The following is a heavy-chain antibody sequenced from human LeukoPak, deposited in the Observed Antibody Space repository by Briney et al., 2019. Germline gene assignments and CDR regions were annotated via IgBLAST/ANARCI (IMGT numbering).Heavy chain of an antibody. J-gene: IGHJ4*02. Sequence: PGGSLRLSCAASGFTFSSYAMSWVRQAPGKGLEWVSAISGSSGATYYPDSVKGRFTISRDNSKNTLYLQMSSLRAEDTAVYYCVKITSVTGGDCWGQGTRLTVSS. V-gene: IGHV3-23*01. CDR1: GFTFSSYA. D-gene: IGHD1-1*01. CDR2: ISGSSGAT. CDR3: VKITSVTGGDC.